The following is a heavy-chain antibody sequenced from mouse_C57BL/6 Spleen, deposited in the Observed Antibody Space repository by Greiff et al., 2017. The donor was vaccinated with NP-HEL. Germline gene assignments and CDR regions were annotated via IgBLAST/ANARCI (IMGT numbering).Heavy chain of an antibody. CDR1: GYTFTSYW. D-gene: IGHD2-4*01. CDR3: ARYDYDGYFDV. Sequence: QVHVKQSGAELAKPGASVKLSCKASGYTFTSYWMHWVKQRPGQGLEWIGYINPSSGYTKYNQKFKDKATLTADKSSSTAYMQLSSLTYEDSAVYYCARYDYDGYFDVWGTGTTVTVSS. V-gene: IGHV1-7*01. J-gene: IGHJ1*03. CDR2: INPSSGYT.